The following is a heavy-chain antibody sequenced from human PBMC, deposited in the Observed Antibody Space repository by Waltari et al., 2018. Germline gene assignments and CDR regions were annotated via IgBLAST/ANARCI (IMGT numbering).Heavy chain of an antibody. D-gene: IGHD5-12*01. V-gene: IGHV1-69*04. J-gene: IGHJ4*02. CDR3: ARRGGGGYDIFDY. CDR1: GGTFSSYA. CDR2: IIPILGIA. Sequence: QVQLVQSGAEVKKPGSSVKVSCKASGGTFSSYAISWVRQAPGQGLEWMGGIIPILGIANYAQKFQGRVTITADESTSTAYMELGSLRSEDTAVYYCARRGGGGYDIFDYWGQGTLVTVSS.